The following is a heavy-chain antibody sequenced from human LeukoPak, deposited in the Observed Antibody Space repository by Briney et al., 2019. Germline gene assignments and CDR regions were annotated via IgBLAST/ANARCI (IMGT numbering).Heavy chain of an antibody. CDR2: SSGSGGST. CDR3: AKSDDSSGYYNGIVY. D-gene: IGHD3-22*01. J-gene: IGHJ4*02. V-gene: IGHV3-23*01. CDR1: GFTFSSYA. Sequence: GGSLRLSCADSGFTFSSYAMSWFRQAPAKGLEWVSGSSGSGGSTYYADSVKGRFTISRDNSKNTLYLQMNSLRAEDTAVYYCAKSDDSSGYYNGIVYWGQGTLVTVSS.